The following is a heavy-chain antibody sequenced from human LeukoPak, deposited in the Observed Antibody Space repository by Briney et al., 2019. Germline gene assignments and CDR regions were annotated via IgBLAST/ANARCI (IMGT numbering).Heavy chain of an antibody. D-gene: IGHD1-26*01. Sequence: GGSLRLSCAASGFTFSSYAMHWVRQAPGKGLECVSTISGSGSNTYYTDSVKGRFTISRDSSKNTPYLQMNSLRAEDTAVYYCAKGREAYSGSYTPFDPWGQGTLVTVSS. J-gene: IGHJ5*02. CDR3: AKGREAYSGSYTPFDP. V-gene: IGHV3-23*01. CDR2: ISGSGSNT. CDR1: GFTFSSYA.